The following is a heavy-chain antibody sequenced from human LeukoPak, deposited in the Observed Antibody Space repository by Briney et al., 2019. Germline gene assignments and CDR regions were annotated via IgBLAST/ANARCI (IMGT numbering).Heavy chain of an antibody. D-gene: IGHD6-13*01. Sequence: SETLSLTCTVSGGSISSYYWSWIRQPPGKGLEWIGYIYYSGSTNYNPSLKGRVTISVDTSKNQFSLKLSSVTAADTAVYYCASTPRSSSWYYFDYWGQGTLVTVSS. CDR1: GGSISSYY. V-gene: IGHV4-59*01. CDR2: IYYSGST. CDR3: ASTPRSSSWYYFDY. J-gene: IGHJ4*02.